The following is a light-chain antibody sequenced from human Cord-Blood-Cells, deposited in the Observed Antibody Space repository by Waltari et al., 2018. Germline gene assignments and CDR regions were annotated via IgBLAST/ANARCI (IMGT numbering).Light chain of an antibody. CDR1: SSDVGGYNY. Sequence: QSALTQPASVSGSPGQSITISCTGTSSDVGGYNYVSWYQQHPGKSPKLMIYDVSNRPSGVSKRFSVSKSGNTASLTISGLQAEDEADYYCSSYTSSSTLVFGGGTKLTVL. CDR3: SSYTSSSTLV. CDR2: DVS. V-gene: IGLV2-14*01. J-gene: IGLJ3*02.